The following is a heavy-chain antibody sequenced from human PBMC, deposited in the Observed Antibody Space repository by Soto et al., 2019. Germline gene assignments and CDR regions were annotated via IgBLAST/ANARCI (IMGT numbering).Heavy chain of an antibody. V-gene: IGHV4-4*07. CDR1: GGSISSYH. J-gene: IGHJ5*02. CDR2: IYATGDT. Sequence: SETLSLTCTVSGGSISSYHWSWIRQPPGKGLEWIGRIYATGDTDYNPSLKSRISMSVDMSKKQFSLTLRSVTAADTAIYYCVRDGTKNLRDRFEPWGRGILVTVSS. CDR3: VRDGTKNLRDRFEP. D-gene: IGHD1-26*01.